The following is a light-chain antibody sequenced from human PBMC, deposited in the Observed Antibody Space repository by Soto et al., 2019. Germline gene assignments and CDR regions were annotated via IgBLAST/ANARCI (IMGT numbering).Light chain of an antibody. J-gene: IGLJ3*02. V-gene: IGLV1-40*01. Sequence: QPVLTQPPSVSGAPGQRVTISCTGSSSNIGAGYDVHWYQQLPGTAPKLLIYVNTNRPSGVPDRFSGSKSGTSASLAITGLQAEDEADYYCQSYDNSLSGAEVFGGGTKVTVL. CDR3: QSYDNSLSGAEV. CDR1: SSNIGAGYD. CDR2: VNT.